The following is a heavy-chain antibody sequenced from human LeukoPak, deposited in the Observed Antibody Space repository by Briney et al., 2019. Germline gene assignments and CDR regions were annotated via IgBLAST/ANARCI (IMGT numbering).Heavy chain of an antibody. CDR1: NNYV. CDR3: AKSYGGNFFDS. J-gene: IGHJ4*02. V-gene: IGHV3-30*02. Sequence: NNYVMQEFSPPSATELEWVSFIRYDAINKYYADSVKGRFTISRDNTKNTLYLESDSLRTEDTAVYYCAKSYGGNFFDSWGQGILVTVSS. CDR2: IRYDAINK. D-gene: IGHD4-23*01.